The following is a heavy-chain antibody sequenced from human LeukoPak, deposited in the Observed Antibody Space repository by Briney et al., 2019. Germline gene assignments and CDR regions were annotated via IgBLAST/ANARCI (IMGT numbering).Heavy chain of an antibody. CDR2: IIPIFGTA. V-gene: IGHV1-69*06. J-gene: IGHJ3*02. Sequence: SVKVSCKAFGYTFTNNFMHWVRQAPGQGLEWMGGIIPIFGTANYAQKFQGRVTITADKSTSTAYMELSSLRSEDTAVYYCASSGSYSDHDAFDIWGQGTMVTVSS. CDR1: GYTFTNNF. D-gene: IGHD1-26*01. CDR3: ASSGSYSDHDAFDI.